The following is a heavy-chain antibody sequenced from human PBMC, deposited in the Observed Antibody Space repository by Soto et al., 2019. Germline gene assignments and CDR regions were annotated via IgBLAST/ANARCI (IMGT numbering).Heavy chain of an antibody. D-gene: IGHD3-9*01. CDR2: IKQDGSEK. CDR3: ASTYYDILTGWYDAFDI. CDR1: GFTFSSYW. J-gene: IGHJ3*02. Sequence: PGGSRRLSCAASGFTFSSYWMSWVRQAPGKGLEWVANIKQDGSEKYYVDSVKGRFTISRDNAKNSLYLQMNSLRAEDTAVYYCASTYYDILTGWYDAFDIWGQGTMVTVSS. V-gene: IGHV3-7*03.